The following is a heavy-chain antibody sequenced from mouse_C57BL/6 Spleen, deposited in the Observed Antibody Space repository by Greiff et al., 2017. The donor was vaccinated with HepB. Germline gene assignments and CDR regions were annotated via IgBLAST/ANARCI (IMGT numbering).Heavy chain of an antibody. CDR2: IYPGSGST. J-gene: IGHJ2*01. V-gene: IGHV1-55*01. CDR3: ARRYDYDSSGFGY. D-gene: IGHD1-1*01. Sequence: QVQLQQPGAELVKPGASVKMSCKASGYTFTSYWITWVKQRPGQGLEWIGDIYPGSGSTNYNEKFKSKATLTVDTSSSTAYMQLSSLTSEDSAVYCCARRYDYDSSGFGYWGQGTTLTVSS. CDR1: GYTFTSYW.